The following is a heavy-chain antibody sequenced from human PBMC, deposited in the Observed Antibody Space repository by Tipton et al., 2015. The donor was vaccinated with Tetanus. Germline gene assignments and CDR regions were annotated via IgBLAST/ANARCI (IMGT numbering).Heavy chain of an antibody. D-gene: IGHD4-11*01. CDR2: ISTKSAGYAT. J-gene: IGHJ4*02. Sequence: GSLRLSCAVSGFTFSDCAIHWARQASGKGLEWIGRISTKSAGYATSYSESVRGRFTVSRDDSTNTAFLEMKSLRNEDTAVYYCVRGDYTNYGRIFFDVWGQGTPVTVSS. V-gene: IGHV3-73*01. CDR1: GFTFSDCA. CDR3: VRGDYTNYGRIFFDV.